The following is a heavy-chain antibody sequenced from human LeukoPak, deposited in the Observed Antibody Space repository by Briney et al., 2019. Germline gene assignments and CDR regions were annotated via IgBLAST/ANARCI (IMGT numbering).Heavy chain of an antibody. V-gene: IGHV4-38-2*01. D-gene: IGHD5-24*01. J-gene: IGHJ3*02. CDR3: ARPTGDGYSPQDSFDI. CDR2: IHHSEST. CDR1: GYSISSGYY. Sequence: ASESLSLTCAVSGYSISSGYYWGWIRQPPGKGLEWIASIHHSESTYYNPSLKSRVTISVDTSKNQFSLKLSSVTAADTAVYYCARPTGDGYSPQDSFDIWGQGTMVTVSS.